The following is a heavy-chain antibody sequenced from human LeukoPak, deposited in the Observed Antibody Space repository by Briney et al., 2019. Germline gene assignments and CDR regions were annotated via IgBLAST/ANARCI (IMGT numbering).Heavy chain of an antibody. CDR3: ARIFGVGIAARHGWGANDY. Sequence: GESLRLSCAASGFTFDDYGMSWVRQAPGKGLEWVSGINWNGSGAGYADSVKGRFTISRDNSKNTLYLQMNSLRAEDTAVYYCARIFGVGIAARHGWGANDYWGQGTLVTVSS. CDR2: INWNGSGA. CDR1: GFTFDDYG. J-gene: IGHJ4*02. V-gene: IGHV3-20*04. D-gene: IGHD6-6*01.